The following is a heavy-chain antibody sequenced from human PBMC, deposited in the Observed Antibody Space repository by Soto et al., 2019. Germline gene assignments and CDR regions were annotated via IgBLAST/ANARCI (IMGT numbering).Heavy chain of an antibody. CDR2: IIPIFGTA. J-gene: IGHJ6*02. CDR3: ARVGYYGSGSFRHLMDV. V-gene: IGHV1-69*12. D-gene: IGHD3-10*01. Sequence: QVQLVQSGAEVKKPGSSVKVSCKASGGTFSSYAISWVRQAAGQGLEWMGGIIPIFGTANYAQKFQGRVTITADQSTSTAYTELSSLRSEDTAVYYCARVGYYGSGSFRHLMDVWGQGTTVTVSS. CDR1: GGTFSSYA.